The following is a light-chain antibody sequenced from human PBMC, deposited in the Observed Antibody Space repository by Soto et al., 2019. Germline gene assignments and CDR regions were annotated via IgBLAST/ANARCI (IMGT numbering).Light chain of an antibody. CDR3: QQYGGYPYT. V-gene: IGKV1-5*03. CDR2: KAS. Sequence: DIQMTQSPSTLSASVGDRVTITCRASQSISRWLAWFRQKPGKAPNLLIYKASSLESGVPSRFSGSGSGTEFTLTISSLQPDDFATYYCQQYGGYPYTFGQGTKLEIK. CDR1: QSISRW. J-gene: IGKJ2*01.